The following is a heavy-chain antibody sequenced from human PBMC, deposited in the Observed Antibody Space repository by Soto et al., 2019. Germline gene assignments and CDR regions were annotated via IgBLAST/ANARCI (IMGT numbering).Heavy chain of an antibody. J-gene: IGHJ5*02. V-gene: IGHV1-18*01. CDR1: GYTFPSSG. CDR3: ARYPGYDFWSGYRNWFDP. CDR2: ISDYKGNT. Sequence: ASVKVSCRASGYTFPSSGISWVRQAPGQGLEWMGWISDYKGNTNYAQKLQGRDTMTTDTSTSTAYMELRSLRSDDTAVYYCARYPGYDFWSGYRNWFDPWGQGTLVTVSS. D-gene: IGHD3-3*01.